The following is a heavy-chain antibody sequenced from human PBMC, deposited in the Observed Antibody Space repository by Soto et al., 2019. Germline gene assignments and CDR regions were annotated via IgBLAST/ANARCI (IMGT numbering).Heavy chain of an antibody. D-gene: IGHD6-19*01. V-gene: IGHV4-59*01. J-gene: IGHJ3*02. CDR2: IYYSGST. CDR3: ARDRSYSSGWYNAFDI. Sequence: QVQLQESGPGLVKPSETLSLTCTVSGGSISSYYWSWIRQSPGKGLEWIGYIYYSGSTNYNPSLKSRVTISVDTSKNQFSLKLSSVTAADTAVYYCARDRSYSSGWYNAFDIWGQGTMVTVSS. CDR1: GGSISSYY.